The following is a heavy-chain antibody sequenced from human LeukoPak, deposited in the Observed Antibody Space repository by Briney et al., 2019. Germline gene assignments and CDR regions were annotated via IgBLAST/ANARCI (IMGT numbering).Heavy chain of an antibody. V-gene: IGHV4-30-4*01. CDR3: ARGGGEAVTTGYYYYGMDV. D-gene: IGHD4-17*01. CDR2: IYYSGST. J-gene: IGHJ6*02. CDR1: GGSISSGDYY. Sequence: SQTLSLTCTVSGGSISSGDYYWSWIRQPPGKGLEWIGYIYYSGSTYYNPSLKSRVTISVDTSKNQFSLKLSSVTAADTAVYYCARGGGEAVTTGYYYYGMDVWGQGTTVTVSS.